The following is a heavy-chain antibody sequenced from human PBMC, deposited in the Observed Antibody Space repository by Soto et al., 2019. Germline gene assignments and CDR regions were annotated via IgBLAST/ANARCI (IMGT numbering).Heavy chain of an antibody. Sequence: PSETLSLTCAVYGGSFSGYYWSWIRQPPGKGLEWIGDINYSGSTNYNPSLKSRVTISVDTSKNQFSLKLSSVTAADTAVYYCARHSYSSGWYFDYWGQGTLVTVSS. CDR2: INYSGST. CDR1: GGSFSGYY. J-gene: IGHJ4*02. CDR3: ARHSYSSGWYFDY. V-gene: IGHV4-34*01. D-gene: IGHD6-19*01.